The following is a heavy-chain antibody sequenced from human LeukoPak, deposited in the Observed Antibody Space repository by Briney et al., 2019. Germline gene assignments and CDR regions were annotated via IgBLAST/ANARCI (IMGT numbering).Heavy chain of an antibody. CDR2: ISSSSSYI. Sequence: GGSLRLSCAASGFTFSSYSMNWVRQAPGKGLEWVSSISSSSSYIYYADSVKGRFTISRDNAKNSLYLQMNSLRAEDTAVYYCARAEDYYDSSGYYLDAFVIWGQGTMVTVSS. J-gene: IGHJ3*02. V-gene: IGHV3-21*01. CDR1: GFTFSSYS. CDR3: ARAEDYYDSSGYYLDAFVI. D-gene: IGHD3-22*01.